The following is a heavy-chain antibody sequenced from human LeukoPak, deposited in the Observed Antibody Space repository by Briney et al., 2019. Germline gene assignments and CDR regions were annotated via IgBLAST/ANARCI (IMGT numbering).Heavy chain of an antibody. CDR2: ISYDGTNT. CDR1: GFTFSNYG. D-gene: IGHD3-22*01. Sequence: PGRSLRLSCAASGFTFSNYGMHWVRQAPGKGLEWVAVISYDGTNTYYAGSVKGRFTISRDNSVNTLYLQMNSLRVEDTALYFCAKDFALRDTSGYYYFDNWGQGRLVSVSS. J-gene: IGHJ4*02. V-gene: IGHV3-30*18. CDR3: AKDFALRDTSGYYYFDN.